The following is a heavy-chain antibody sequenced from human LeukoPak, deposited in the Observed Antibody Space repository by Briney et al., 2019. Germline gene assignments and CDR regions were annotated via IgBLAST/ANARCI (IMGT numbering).Heavy chain of an antibody. V-gene: IGHV3-30*03. CDR2: ISYDANLK. CDR3: ARDLLGYNYHYMDV. Sequence: QPGGSLRLSCVASGFMFSNYAMHWVRQAPGKGLEWVAVISYDANLKHYADFVQGRFVVSRDNAKNTLYLELNSLRPEDTAVYYCARDLLGYNYHYMDVWGKGTTVTVSS. D-gene: IGHD2-8*02. J-gene: IGHJ6*03. CDR1: GFMFSNYA.